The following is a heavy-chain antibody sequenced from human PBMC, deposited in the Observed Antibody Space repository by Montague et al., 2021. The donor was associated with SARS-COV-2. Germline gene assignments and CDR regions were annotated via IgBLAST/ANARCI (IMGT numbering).Heavy chain of an antibody. CDR3: VRVEAAHRRNNWFDP. CDR1: GGSISSSDSY. Sequence: SETLSLTCTVSGGSISSSDSYWGWIRQPPGKGLEWIGNIHYSGTTYYNPSLQSRITMAVDTSKNQFSLNLISVTAAAMAVYFCVRVEAAHRRNNWFDPWGQGALVTVSS. V-gene: IGHV4-39*01. CDR2: IHYSGTT. J-gene: IGHJ5*02. D-gene: IGHD1-1*01.